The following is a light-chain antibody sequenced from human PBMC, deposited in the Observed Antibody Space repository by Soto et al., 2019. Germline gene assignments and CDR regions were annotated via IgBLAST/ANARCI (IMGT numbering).Light chain of an antibody. Sequence: QSARTQPASVSGSPGQSITISCTGTSSDVGGYDYVSWYQQYAGKAPKLTIYNVRNRPSGVSNRFSGSKSGNTASLTISGLQPEDEADYFCSSYTNSGTVLFGGGTQLTVL. J-gene: IGLJ2*01. CDR1: SSDVGGYDY. V-gene: IGLV2-14*01. CDR3: SSYTNSGTVL. CDR2: NVR.